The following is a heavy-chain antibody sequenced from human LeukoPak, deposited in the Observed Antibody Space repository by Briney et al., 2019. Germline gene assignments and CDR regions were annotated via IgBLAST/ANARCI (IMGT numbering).Heavy chain of an antibody. CDR3: ARYIPSCGGNCNDGFDI. Sequence: GGSLRLPCAASGFTVSRNYMTWVRQAPGEGLEWVSVLYSGGDTYYADSVKGRFTISRDNSKNTIYLQLNTLRAEDTAVYYCARYIPSCGGNCNDGFDIWGQGTMVTVSS. V-gene: IGHV3-53*01. CDR2: LYSGGDT. J-gene: IGHJ3*02. D-gene: IGHD2-21*01. CDR1: GFTVSRNY.